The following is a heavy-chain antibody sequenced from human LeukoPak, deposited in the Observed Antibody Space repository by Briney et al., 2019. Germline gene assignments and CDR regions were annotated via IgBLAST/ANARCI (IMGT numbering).Heavy chain of an antibody. J-gene: IGHJ6*04. V-gene: IGHV1-2*02. CDR1: GYTFTGYY. D-gene: IGHD3-10*01. Sequence: ASVRDSCKASGYTFTGYYMHWVRQAPGQGLEWMGWINPNSGGTNYAQKFQGRVTTTRDTSISTAYMELSRLRSDDTAVYYCARGLYYYGSGSYESDVWGKGTTVTISS. CDR2: INPNSGGT. CDR3: ARGLYYYGSGSYESDV.